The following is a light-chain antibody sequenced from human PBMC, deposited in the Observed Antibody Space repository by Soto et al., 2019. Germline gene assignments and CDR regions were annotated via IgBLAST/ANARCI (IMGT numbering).Light chain of an antibody. J-gene: IGKJ4*01. CDR3: QQRSNWPPVT. V-gene: IGKV3-11*01. CDR2: DAS. CDR1: QSINRH. Sequence: EIVLTQSTATLSFSPGERTTLSCRASQSINRHLAWYRQKPGQAPRLLIYDASNRATGIPARFSGSGSGTDFTLTISSLEPEDFGVYYCQQRSNWPPVTFGGGTKVDIK.